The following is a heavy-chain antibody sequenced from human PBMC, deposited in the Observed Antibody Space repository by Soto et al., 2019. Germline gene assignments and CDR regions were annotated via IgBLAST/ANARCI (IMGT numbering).Heavy chain of an antibody. CDR1: GYPFTSYG. D-gene: IGHD3-22*01. CDR2: ISAYNGNT. CDR3: ASPNYYDSSGRGAFDI. V-gene: IGHV1-18*04. J-gene: IGHJ3*02. Sequence: GGSGKVCFKASGYPFTSYGISWVRQAPGQGLEWMGWISAYNGNTNYAQKLQGRVTMTTDTSTSTAYMELRSLRSDDTAVYYCASPNYYDSSGRGAFDIWGQGTMVTVSS.